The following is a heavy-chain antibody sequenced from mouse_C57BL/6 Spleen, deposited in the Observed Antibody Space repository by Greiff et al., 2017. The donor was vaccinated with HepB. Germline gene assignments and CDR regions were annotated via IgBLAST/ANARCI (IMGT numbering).Heavy chain of an antibody. CDR3: ANGDGYYSWAWFAY. Sequence: VKLMESGPGLVAPSQSLSITCTVSGFSFTSYGVSWVRQPPGKGLEWLGVIWGDGSTNYHSALISRLSISKDNSKSQDFLKLNSLQTDDTATYYCANGDGYYSWAWFAYWGQGTLVTVSA. J-gene: IGHJ3*01. CDR2: IWGDGST. V-gene: IGHV2-3*01. D-gene: IGHD2-3*01. CDR1: GFSFTSYG.